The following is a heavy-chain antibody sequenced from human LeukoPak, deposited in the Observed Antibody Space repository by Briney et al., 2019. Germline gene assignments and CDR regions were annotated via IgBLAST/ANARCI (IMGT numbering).Heavy chain of an antibody. CDR1: GGSISSSSYY. Sequence: PSETLSLTCTVSGGSISSSSYYWGWIRQPPGKGLEWMGSIYYSGSTYYNPSLKSRVTISVDTSKNQFSLKLSSVTAADTAVYYCARGWWELLGVDCWGQGTLVTVSS. D-gene: IGHD2-15*01. CDR2: IYYSGST. CDR3: ARGWWELLGVDC. V-gene: IGHV4-39*07. J-gene: IGHJ4*02.